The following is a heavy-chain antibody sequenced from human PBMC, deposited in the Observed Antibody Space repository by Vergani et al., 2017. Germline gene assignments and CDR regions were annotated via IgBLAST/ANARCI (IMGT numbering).Heavy chain of an antibody. Sequence: QVQLVQSGAAVKKPGASAKVSCTASGYIFKNYYMHWLRLAPGQGFQWMGVVNFVTGAATSPQKFEGRITMTRDTSTTTFYMDLSSLKYEDTTIYYCARYIACCTSGSCQPYGFDLWGQGTLVTVSS. CDR1: GYIFKNYY. D-gene: IGHD2-15*01. V-gene: IGHV1-46*02. CDR3: ARYIACCTSGSCQPYGFDL. J-gene: IGHJ4*02. CDR2: VNFVTGAA.